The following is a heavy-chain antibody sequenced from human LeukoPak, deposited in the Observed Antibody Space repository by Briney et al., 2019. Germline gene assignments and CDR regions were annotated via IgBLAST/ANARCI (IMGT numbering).Heavy chain of an antibody. J-gene: IGHJ4*02. D-gene: IGHD6-19*01. CDR3: ARISGWYTYYFDY. Sequence: PSETLSLTCTVSGGSISSGGYYWGWIRQHPGKGLEWIGYIYYSGSTYYNPSLKSRVTISVDTSKNQFSLKLSSVTAADTAVYYCARISGWYTYYFDYWGQGTLVTVSS. CDR2: IYYSGST. V-gene: IGHV4-31*03. CDR1: GGSISSGGYY.